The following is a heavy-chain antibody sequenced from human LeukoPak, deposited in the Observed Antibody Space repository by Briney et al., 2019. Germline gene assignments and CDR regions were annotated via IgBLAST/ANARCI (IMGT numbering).Heavy chain of an antibody. D-gene: IGHD3-22*01. V-gene: IGHV3-23*01. CDR2: ISGSGGST. CDR1: GFTFSSYA. J-gene: IGHJ4*02. CDR3: ANAASGSKGSNDY. Sequence: TGGSLRLSCAASGFTFSSYAMSWVHQAPGKGLEWVSAISGSGGSTYYADSVKGRFTISRDNSKNTLYLQMNSLRAEDTAVYYCANAASGSKGSNDYWGQGTLVTVSS.